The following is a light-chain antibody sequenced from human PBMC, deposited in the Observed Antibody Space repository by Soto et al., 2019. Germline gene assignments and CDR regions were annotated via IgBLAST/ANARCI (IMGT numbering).Light chain of an antibody. CDR3: SSYTSSSTPDV. CDR1: TSDVGTYNR. V-gene: IGLV2-18*02. CDR2: EVT. J-gene: IGLJ1*01. Sequence: QSVLTQPPSVSGSPGQSVTISCTGTTSDVGTYNRVSWYRQPPGKAPKLMIYEVTNRPSGVSNRFSGSKSVNTASLTISGLQPEDEADYYCSSYTSSSTPDVFGTGTKAPS.